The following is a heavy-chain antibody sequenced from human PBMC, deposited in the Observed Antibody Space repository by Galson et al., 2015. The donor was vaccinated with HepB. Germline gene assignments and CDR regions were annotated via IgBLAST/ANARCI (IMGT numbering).Heavy chain of an antibody. V-gene: IGHV5-51*01. CDR3: ARHSQYFDL. CDR1: GYTFTNSW. J-gene: IGHJ2*01. Sequence: QSGAEVKKPGESLKISCQASGYTFTNSWIAWVRQMPGKGLELMGIIYPGDSDTRYSPSFQGQVTISADKSITTAYLQWSRLKASDSAMYYCARHSQYFDLWGRGTQVIVSS. CDR2: IYPGDSDT.